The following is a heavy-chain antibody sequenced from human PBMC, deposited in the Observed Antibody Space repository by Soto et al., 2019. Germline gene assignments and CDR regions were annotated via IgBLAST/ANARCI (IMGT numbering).Heavy chain of an antibody. CDR2: ISAYNGNT. V-gene: IGHV1-18*01. CDR1: GYTFTSYG. J-gene: IGHJ4*02. CDR3: ARDHRQWLDATGLDY. D-gene: IGHD6-19*01. Sequence: QVQLVQSGAEVKKPGASVKVSCKASGYTFTSYGISWVRQAPGQGLEWMGWISAYNGNTNYAQKLQGRVTMTTDTSTSTAYMELRSLRSADTAVYYCARDHRQWLDATGLDYWGQGTLVTVSS.